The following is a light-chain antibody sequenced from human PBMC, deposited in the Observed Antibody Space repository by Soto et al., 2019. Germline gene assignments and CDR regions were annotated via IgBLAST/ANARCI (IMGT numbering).Light chain of an antibody. J-gene: IGKJ1*01. CDR3: QQVDSYPRT. Sequence: IQLTQSPSSLSASVGDIVTVTFRASQGIVTYLVWYQQKSGKAPTVLIYASSTLQTGVPSRFSGSGSGTDFSLTISGLHPEDVATYYCQQVDSYPRTFGQGTKVDIK. CDR2: ASS. V-gene: IGKV1-9*01. CDR1: QGIVTY.